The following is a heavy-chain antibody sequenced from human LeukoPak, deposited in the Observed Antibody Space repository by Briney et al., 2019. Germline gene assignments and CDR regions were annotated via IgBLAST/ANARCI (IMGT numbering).Heavy chain of an antibody. V-gene: IGHV1-69*04. Sequence: GSSVKVSCKASGGTFSSYAISWVRQAPGQGLEWMGRIIPILGIANYAQKFQGRVTNTADKSTSTAYMELSSLRSEDTAVYYCARAGYCSGGSCLNRLDYWGQGTLVTVSS. CDR1: GGTFSSYA. J-gene: IGHJ4*02. D-gene: IGHD2-15*01. CDR2: IIPILGIA. CDR3: ARAGYCSGGSCLNRLDY.